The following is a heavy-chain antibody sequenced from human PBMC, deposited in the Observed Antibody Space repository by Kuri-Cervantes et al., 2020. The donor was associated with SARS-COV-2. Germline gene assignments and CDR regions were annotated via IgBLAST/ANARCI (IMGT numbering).Heavy chain of an antibody. CDR3: ARSYYDYIWGSYRPEALDY. J-gene: IGHJ4*02. D-gene: IGHD3-16*02. V-gene: IGHV3-30-3*01. CDR2: ISYDGSNK. CDR1: GVTGISYA. Sequence: GGALGVWCSASGVTGISYAMHWVRQAPGKGLEWVAVISYDGSNKYYADPVKGRFTSSRDNSKNTLYLQMNSLRAEDTAVYYCARSYYDYIWGSYRPEALDYWGQGTLVTVSS.